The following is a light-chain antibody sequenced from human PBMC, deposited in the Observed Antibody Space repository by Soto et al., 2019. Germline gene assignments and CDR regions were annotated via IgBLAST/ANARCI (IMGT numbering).Light chain of an antibody. J-gene: IGKJ4*01. CDR2: GAF. CDR1: QSISSR. Sequence: DIQMTQSPSSLSASVGDRVTITCRARQSISSRLNWYQQKPGKAPKLLIYGAFTLQSGVQSRFSGSGSLTDFPLTSRALQPDAGANYYYQHAYDVPLTFDGGTKVESK. V-gene: IGKV1-39*01. CDR3: QHAYDVPLT.